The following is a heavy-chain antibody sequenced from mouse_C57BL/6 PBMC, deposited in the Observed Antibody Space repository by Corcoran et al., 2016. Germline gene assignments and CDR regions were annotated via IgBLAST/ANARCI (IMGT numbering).Heavy chain of an antibody. J-gene: IGHJ3*01. CDR1: GYTFTDYY. Sequence: EVQLQQSGPELVKPGASVKISCKASGYTFTDYYMNWVKQSHGKSLEGIGDINPNNGGTSYNPKLKGKATLTVDKSSSTAYMELRSLTSEDSAGYYGARGDYGSLVAYGGQGTLVTVSA. CDR2: INPNNGGT. CDR3: ARGDYGSLVAY. D-gene: IGHD1-1*01. V-gene: IGHV1-26*01.